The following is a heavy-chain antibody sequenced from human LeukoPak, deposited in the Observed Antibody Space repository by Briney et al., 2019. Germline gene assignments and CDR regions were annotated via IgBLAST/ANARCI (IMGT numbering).Heavy chain of an antibody. Sequence: PGGSLRLSCAASGFTFSSFWMYWVRQAPGKGLVWVSRINTDGSYTDYADSVKGRFTISRDNAKSTLYLQMNSLRVEDTAVYYCARDLFSLGDYWGQGILVTVSS. CDR2: INTDGSYT. D-gene: IGHD3-3*01. CDR3: ARDLFSLGDY. J-gene: IGHJ4*02. V-gene: IGHV3-74*01. CDR1: GFTFSSFW.